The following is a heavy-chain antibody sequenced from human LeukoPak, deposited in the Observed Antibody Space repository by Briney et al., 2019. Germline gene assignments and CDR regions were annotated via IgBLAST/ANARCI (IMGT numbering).Heavy chain of an antibody. Sequence: SVEVSCKASGGTFSSYAISWVRQAPGQGLEWMGRIIPIFGTANYAQKFQGRVTITADESTSTAYMELSSLRSEDTAVYYCARTLPSLLWFGELYYWGQGTLVTVSS. CDR3: ARTLPSLLWFGELYY. CDR1: GGTFSSYA. V-gene: IGHV1-69*13. D-gene: IGHD3-10*01. J-gene: IGHJ4*02. CDR2: IIPIFGTA.